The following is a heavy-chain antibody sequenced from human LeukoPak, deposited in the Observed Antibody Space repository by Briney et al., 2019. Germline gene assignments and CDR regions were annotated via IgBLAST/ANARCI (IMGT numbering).Heavy chain of an antibody. CDR3: ARGGPDSSDYSSLFDY. Sequence: GGSLRLSCAASGFTFSSYSMNWVRQAPGKGLEWVSSISSSSSYIYYADSVKGRFTISRDNAKNSLYLQMNSLRAEDTAVYYCARGGPDSSDYSSLFDYWGRGILVTVSS. D-gene: IGHD3-22*01. J-gene: IGHJ4*02. CDR1: GFTFSSYS. CDR2: ISSSSSYI. V-gene: IGHV3-21*01.